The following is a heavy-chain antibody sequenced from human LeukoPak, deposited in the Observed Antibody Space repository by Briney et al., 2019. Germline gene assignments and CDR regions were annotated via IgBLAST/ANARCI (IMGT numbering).Heavy chain of an antibody. CDR1: VYTFTGYY. D-gene: IGHD3-22*01. V-gene: IGHV1-2*02. CDR2: INPNSGGT. CDR3: ASGYYDSSGYYVGDY. J-gene: IGHJ4*02. Sequence: ASVKVSCKASVYTFTGYYMHWVRQAPGQGLEWMGWINPNSGGTNYAQKFQGRVTMTRDTSISTAYMELSRLRSEDTAVYYCASGYYDSSGYYVGDYWGQGTLVTVSS.